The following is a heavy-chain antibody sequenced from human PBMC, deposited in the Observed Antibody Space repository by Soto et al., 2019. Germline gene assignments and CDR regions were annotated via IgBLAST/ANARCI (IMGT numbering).Heavy chain of an antibody. V-gene: IGHV4-4*02. J-gene: IGHJ1*01. CDR3: ASFRPDYYDSSGYGGAEYFQH. Sequence: QVQLQESGPGLVKPSGTLSLTCAVSGGSISSSNWWSWVHQPPGKGLEWIGEIYHSGSTNYNPSLKSRVTISVDKSKNQFSLKLSSVTAADTAVYYCASFRPDYYDSSGYGGAEYFQHWGQGTLVTVSS. CDR2: IYHSGST. D-gene: IGHD3-22*01. CDR1: GGSISSSNW.